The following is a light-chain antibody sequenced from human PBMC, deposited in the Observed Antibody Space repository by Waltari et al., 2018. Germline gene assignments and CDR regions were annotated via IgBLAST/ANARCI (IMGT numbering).Light chain of an antibody. CDR1: SANIGSNP. J-gene: IGLJ1*01. CDR2: NNN. V-gene: IGLV1-44*01. CDR3: AAWDDSLPGLFV. Sequence: QSVVTQPPSASGTPGQRVTISCSGSSANIGSNPVNWYQQLPGTTPKLLIYNNNKRPSGVPDRXSGSKSGTSASLAISGLQSEDEADYYCAAWDDSLPGLFVFGSGTKVTVL.